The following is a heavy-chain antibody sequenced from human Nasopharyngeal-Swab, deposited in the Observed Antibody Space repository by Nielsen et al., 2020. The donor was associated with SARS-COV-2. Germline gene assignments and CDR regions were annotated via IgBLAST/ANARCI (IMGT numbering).Heavy chain of an antibody. V-gene: IGHV3-33*01. CDR2: IWYDGSNK. CDR3: ARAVDVAVAGTSWFDP. J-gene: IGHJ5*02. CDR1: GFTFSSYG. D-gene: IGHD6-19*01. Sequence: GGSLRLSCAASGFTFSSYGMPWVRQAPGKGLEWVAVIWYDGSNKYYADSVKGRFTISRDNSKNTLYLQMNSLRAEDTAVYYCARAVDVAVAGTSWFDPWGQGTLVTVSS.